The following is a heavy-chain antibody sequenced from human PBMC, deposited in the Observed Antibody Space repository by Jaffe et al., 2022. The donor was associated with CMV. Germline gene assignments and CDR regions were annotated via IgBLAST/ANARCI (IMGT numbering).Heavy chain of an antibody. J-gene: IGHJ5*02. CDR1: GGSISSSSYY. D-gene: IGHD2-2*01. Sequence: QLQLQESGPGLVKPSETLSLTCTVSGGSISSSSYYWGWIRQPPGKGLEWIGSIYYSGSTYYNPSLKSRVTISVDTSKNQFSLKLSSVTAADTAVYYCGAHRYQLLIKRWFDPWGQGTLVTVSS. CDR2: IYYSGST. V-gene: IGHV4-39*01. CDR3: GAHRYQLLIKRWFDP.